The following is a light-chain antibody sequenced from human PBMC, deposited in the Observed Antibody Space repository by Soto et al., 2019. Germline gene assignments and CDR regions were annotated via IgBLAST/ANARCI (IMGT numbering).Light chain of an antibody. CDR3: MQALQPPWS. Sequence: DIVMTQSPLSLPVTPGEPASISCRSSQSLLHSNGYNYLDWYLQKPGQSPQLLIYLGSNRASGVPDRFSVSGSVTDFTLKISRVEAEDVGVYYCMQALQPPWSFGQGTKVEIK. J-gene: IGKJ1*01. CDR2: LGS. CDR1: QSLLHSNGYNY. V-gene: IGKV2-28*01.